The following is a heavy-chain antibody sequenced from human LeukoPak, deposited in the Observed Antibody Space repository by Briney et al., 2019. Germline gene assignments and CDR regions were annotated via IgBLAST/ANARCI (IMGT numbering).Heavy chain of an antibody. V-gene: IGHV4-59*12. D-gene: IGHD3-22*01. J-gene: IGHJ5*02. CDR3: ARYYYDSSGYQYNWFDP. Sequence: SETLSLTCTVSGGSISSYYWSWIRQPPGKGLEWIGYIYYSGSTNYNPSLKSRVTMSVDTSKNQFSLKLSSVTAADTAVYYCARYYYDSSGYQYNWFDPWGQGTLVTVSS. CDR2: IYYSGST. CDR1: GGSISSYY.